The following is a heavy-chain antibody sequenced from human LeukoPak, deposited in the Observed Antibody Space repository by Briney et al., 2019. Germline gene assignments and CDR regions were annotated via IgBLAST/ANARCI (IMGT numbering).Heavy chain of an antibody. J-gene: IGHJ4*02. D-gene: IGHD3-22*01. V-gene: IGHV3-23*01. CDR1: GFTFSSYA. Sequence: GGSLRLSCAAFGFTFSSYAMSWVRQAPGKGLEWVSAISGSGGSTYYADSVKGRFTISRDNSKNTLYLQMNSLRAEDTAVYYCAKDLSYYDSSGSNYWGQGTLVTVSS. CDR3: AKDLSYYDSSGSNY. CDR2: ISGSGGST.